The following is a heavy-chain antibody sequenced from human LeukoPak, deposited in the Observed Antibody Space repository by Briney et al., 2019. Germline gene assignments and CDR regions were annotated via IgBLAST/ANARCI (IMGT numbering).Heavy chain of an antibody. Sequence: SETLSLTCTVSVGSISSYYWSWLRQPPGEGLEWVGYIYTSGRTNYNPSLKSRVTISVDTSKNQCSLRLSSVTAADTAVYYCARHHSSGGYVGFDYWGQGTLVTVSS. J-gene: IGHJ4*02. V-gene: IGHV4-4*09. CDR2: IYTSGRT. D-gene: IGHD6-19*01. CDR3: ARHHSSGGYVGFDY. CDR1: VGSISSYY.